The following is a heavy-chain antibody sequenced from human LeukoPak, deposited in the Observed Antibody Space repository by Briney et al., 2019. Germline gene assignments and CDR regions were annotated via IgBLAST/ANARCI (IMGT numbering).Heavy chain of an antibody. CDR1: GYSISSGYY. CDR2: IYHSGST. Sequence: SETLSLTCTVSGYSISSGYYWGWIRQPPGKVLEWIGSIYHSGSTYYNPSLKSRVTISVDTSKNQFSLKLSSVTAADTAVHYCARVVGEIDYWGQGTLVTVSS. J-gene: IGHJ4*02. V-gene: IGHV4-38-2*02. CDR3: ARVVGEIDY.